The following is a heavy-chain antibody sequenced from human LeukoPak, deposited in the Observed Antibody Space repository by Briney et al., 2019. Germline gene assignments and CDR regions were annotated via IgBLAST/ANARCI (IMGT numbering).Heavy chain of an antibody. J-gene: IGHJ4*02. V-gene: IGHV1-3*01. D-gene: IGHD1-1*01. CDR2: INVGNGDT. CDR1: GYSFSSYV. CDR3: AKDRGGTGVFDY. Sequence: ASVKVSCKASGYSFSSYVIHCLRRAPGQRLEWMGWINVGNGDTKYSQKFQGRVTIARDTSANTAYMELSSLRSEETATYYCAKDRGGTGVFDYWGQGTLVTVSS.